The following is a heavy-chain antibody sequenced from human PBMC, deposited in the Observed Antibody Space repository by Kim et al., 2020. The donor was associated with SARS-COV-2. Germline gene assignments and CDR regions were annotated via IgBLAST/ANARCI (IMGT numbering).Heavy chain of an antibody. J-gene: IGHJ6*02. V-gene: IGHV5-51*01. D-gene: IGHD6-6*01. CDR3: ARSIAPGVYHFYGMDV. CDR1: GYSFTTYY. Sequence: GASLQISCKGSGYSFTTYYIGWVRQMPGKGLEWMGIVYPGDSETIYSPSFQGQVTISADESISTAYLQWTSLKASDTAMYFCARSIAPGVYHFYGMDVWGQGTTVTVSS. CDR2: VYPGDSET.